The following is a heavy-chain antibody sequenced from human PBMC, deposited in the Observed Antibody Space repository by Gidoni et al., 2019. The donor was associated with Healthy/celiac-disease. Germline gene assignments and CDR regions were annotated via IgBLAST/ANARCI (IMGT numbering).Heavy chain of an antibody. CDR1: GFTFSSYS. CDR3: ARAEIMYYYYYGMDV. J-gene: IGHJ6*02. Sequence: EVQLVESGGGLVQPGGSLRLSCAASGFTFSSYSMNWVRQAPGKGLEWVSYISSSSSTIYYADSVKGRFTISRDNAKNSLYLQMNSLRDEDTAVYYCARAEIMYYYYYGMDVWGQGTTVTVSS. V-gene: IGHV3-48*02. CDR2: ISSSSSTI.